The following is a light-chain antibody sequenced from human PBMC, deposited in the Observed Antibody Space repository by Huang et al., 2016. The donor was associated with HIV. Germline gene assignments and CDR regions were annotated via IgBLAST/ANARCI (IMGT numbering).Light chain of an antibody. CDR2: GAS. V-gene: IGKV3-20*01. Sequence: EIVLTQSPGTLSLSPGERATLSCRASQRGSSNYLAWYQQKPGQAPRRRIYGASSRVTGFPDRFSGSGSGTDFTLTISRLDPEDFAVYYCQQYGSSPPYTFGQGTKLEIK. CDR3: QQYGSSPPYT. CDR1: QRGSSNY. J-gene: IGKJ2*01.